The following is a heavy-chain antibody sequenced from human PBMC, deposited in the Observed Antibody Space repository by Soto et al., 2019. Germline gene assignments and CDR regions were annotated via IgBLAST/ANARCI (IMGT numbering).Heavy chain of an antibody. CDR2: IYYSGST. CDR1: GGSISSSSYY. J-gene: IGHJ4*02. CDR3: ANLHDSSGYSVIEFFHFDY. Sequence: SETLSLTCTVSGGSISSSSYYWGWIRQPPGKGLEWIGSIYYSGSTYYNPSLKSRVTISVDTSKNQFSLKLSSVTAADTAVYYCANLHDSSGYSVIEFFHFDYWGQGTLVTVSS. D-gene: IGHD3-22*01. V-gene: IGHV4-39*01.